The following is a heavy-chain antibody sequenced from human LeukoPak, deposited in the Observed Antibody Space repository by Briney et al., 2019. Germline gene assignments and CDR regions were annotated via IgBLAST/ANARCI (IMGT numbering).Heavy chain of an antibody. CDR3: AKDLSSFLSGSGSYYGAFDI. J-gene: IGHJ3*02. Sequence: GGSLRLSCAASGFTFSSYAMSWVRQAPGKGLEWVSAISGSSGSTYYADSVKGRFTISRDNSKNTLYLQMNSLRAEDTAVYYCAKDLSSFLSGSGSYYGAFDIWGQGTMVTVSS. CDR2: ISGSSGST. CDR1: GFTFSSYA. D-gene: IGHD3-10*01. V-gene: IGHV3-23*01.